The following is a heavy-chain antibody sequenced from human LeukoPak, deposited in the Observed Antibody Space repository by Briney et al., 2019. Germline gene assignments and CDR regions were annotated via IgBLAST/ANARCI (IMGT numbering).Heavy chain of an antibody. V-gene: IGHV3-66*01. CDR2: IYSGGST. D-gene: IGHD3-10*01. J-gene: IGHJ5*02. CDR1: GFTVSSNY. CDR3: ARDRPLWFGEVRRWFEP. Sequence: GGSLRLSCAASGFTVSSNYMSWVRQAPGKGLEWVSVIYSGGSTYYADSVKGRFTISRDISKNTVYLQMNSLRAEDTAVYYCARDRPLWFGEVRRWFEPWGQGALVTVSS.